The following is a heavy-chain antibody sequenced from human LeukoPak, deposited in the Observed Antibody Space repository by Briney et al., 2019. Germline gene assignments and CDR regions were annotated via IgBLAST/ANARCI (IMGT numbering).Heavy chain of an antibody. CDR3: ARSYNSAWLDY. CDR1: GFTFSSYW. V-gene: IGHV3-53*04. Sequence: GGSLRLSCAASGFTFSSYWMSWVRQAPGKGLEWVSIVYSGGSIYYADSVKGRFTTSRHNSNNTLDLQMNSLRTEDTAMYYCARSYNSAWLDYWGQGTLVTVSS. J-gene: IGHJ4*02. D-gene: IGHD6-19*01. CDR2: VYSGGSI.